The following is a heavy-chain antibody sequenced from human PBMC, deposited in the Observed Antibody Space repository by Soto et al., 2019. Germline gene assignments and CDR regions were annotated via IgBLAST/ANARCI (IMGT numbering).Heavy chain of an antibody. V-gene: IGHV3-23*01. CDR3: AKEPYSDFWSAYYYFDY. Sequence: EEQLLESGGGLVQPGGSLRLSCAASGFTFGSHAMIWVRQAPGKGLEWVSAISGSGGSAYYADSVKGRFTISRDNSINTLYLQMNSLRAEDTALYYCAKEPYSDFWSAYYYFDYWGQGTLVTVSS. D-gene: IGHD3-3*01. CDR2: ISGSGGSA. CDR1: GFTFGSHA. J-gene: IGHJ4*02.